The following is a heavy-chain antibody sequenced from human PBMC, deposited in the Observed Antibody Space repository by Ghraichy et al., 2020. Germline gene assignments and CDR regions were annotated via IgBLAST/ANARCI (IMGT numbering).Heavy chain of an antibody. CDR2: ISYDGSNK. Sequence: GGSLRLSCAASGFMFSTYGMYWVRQAPGKGLDWVAVISYDGSNKFYADSVKGRFTISRDNSKNTLYLQMNSLTAEDTAVYYCAKASCGSATCYYFDYWGQGTLVTVSS. V-gene: IGHV3-30*18. CDR3: AKASCGSATCYYFDY. J-gene: IGHJ4*02. D-gene: IGHD2-2*01. CDR1: GFMFSTYG.